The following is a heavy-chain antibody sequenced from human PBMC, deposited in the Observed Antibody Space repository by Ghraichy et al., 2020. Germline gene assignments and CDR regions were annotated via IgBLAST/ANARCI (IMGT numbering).Heavy chain of an antibody. CDR1: GFTFSTYW. CDR2: IKQDAGEK. J-gene: IGHJ4*02. D-gene: IGHD6-13*01. CDR3: AREKQPGGAAAGTGY. Sequence: GGSLRLSCEASGFTFSTYWMNWVRQAPGKGLEWVANIKQDAGEKYYVDSVNGRFTISRDNAKNSLYLQMNSLRAEDTAVYYCAREKQPGGAAAGTGYWGQGALVTGSS. V-gene: IGHV3-7*01.